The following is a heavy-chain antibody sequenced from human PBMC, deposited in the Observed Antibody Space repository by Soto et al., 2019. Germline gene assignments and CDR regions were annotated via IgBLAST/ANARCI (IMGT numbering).Heavy chain of an antibody. D-gene: IGHD4-17*01. Sequence: PGGSLRLSCAASGFTFSSYAMSWVRQAPGKGLEWVSAISGSGGSTYYADSVKGRFTISRDNSKNTLYLQMNSLRAEDTAVYYCAKDLRDYGDYPNWFDPWGQGTQVTVSS. J-gene: IGHJ5*02. CDR2: ISGSGGST. CDR1: GFTFSSYA. CDR3: AKDLRDYGDYPNWFDP. V-gene: IGHV3-23*01.